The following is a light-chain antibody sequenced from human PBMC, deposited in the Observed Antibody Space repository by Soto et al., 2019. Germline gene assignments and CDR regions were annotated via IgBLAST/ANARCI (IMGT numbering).Light chain of an antibody. V-gene: IGLV2-14*01. J-gene: IGLJ3*02. CDR1: SSDVGGYNY. CDR3: TSYTTSSTHGV. CDR2: EVS. Sequence: QSALTQPASVSGSPGQSITISCTGTSSDVGGYNYVSWYQQHPDKAPKLMSYEVSNRPSGVSNRFSGSKSGNTASLTISGLQAEDEADYYCTSYTTSSTHGVFGGGTKLTVL.